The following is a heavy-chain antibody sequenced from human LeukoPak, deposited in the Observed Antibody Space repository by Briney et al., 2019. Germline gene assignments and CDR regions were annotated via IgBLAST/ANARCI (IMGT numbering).Heavy chain of an antibody. J-gene: IGHJ4*02. CDR1: GFTVSSNY. CDR3: ARGDYDFWSGYRDRVFDY. CDR2: IYSGGST. D-gene: IGHD3-3*01. V-gene: IGHV3-66*01. Sequence: PGGSLRLSCAASGFTVSSNYMSWVRQAPGKGLEWVSVIYSGGSTYYADSVKGRFTISRDNSKNTLYLQMNSLRAEDTAVYYCARGDYDFWSGYRDRVFDYWGQGTLVTVSS.